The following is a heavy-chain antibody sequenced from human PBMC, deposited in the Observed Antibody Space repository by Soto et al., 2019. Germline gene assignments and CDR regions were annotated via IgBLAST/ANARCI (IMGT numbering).Heavy chain of an antibody. V-gene: IGHV1-2*04. J-gene: IGHJ4*01. CDR1: GYTLTGYY. CDR2: INPNTGGT. Sequence: ASVKVSCKASGYTLTGYYINWVRQAPGQGLEWMGWINPNTGGTNYAPKFQGWVSMTRDTSINTAYMELRLKSDDTAIYYCVRDPGLVRAYRSGWNFDHWG. D-gene: IGHD6-19*01. CDR3: VRDPGLVRAYRSGWNFDH.